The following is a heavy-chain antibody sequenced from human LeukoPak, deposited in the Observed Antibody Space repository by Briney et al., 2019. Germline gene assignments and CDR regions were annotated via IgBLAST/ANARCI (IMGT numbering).Heavy chain of an antibody. Sequence: ASVKVSCKASGYTFTSYGISWVRQAPGQGLEWMGWISAYNGNTNYAQKLQGRVTMTTDTSTSTAYMELRSLRSDDTAVYYCARDTMYSSSSFYYYYYMDVWGKGTTVTVSS. CDR3: ARDTMYSSSSFYYYYYMDV. CDR1: GYTFTSYG. V-gene: IGHV1-18*01. CDR2: ISAYNGNT. D-gene: IGHD6-6*01. J-gene: IGHJ6*03.